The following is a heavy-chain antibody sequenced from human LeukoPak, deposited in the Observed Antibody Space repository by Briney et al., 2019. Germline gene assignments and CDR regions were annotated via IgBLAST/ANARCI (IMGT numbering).Heavy chain of an antibody. D-gene: IGHD3-10*01. CDR2: IGTSAGST. CDR3: AKNPNWDRGY. J-gene: IGHJ4*02. Sequence: GGSLRLSCATSGFTFSSYTMTSVRQAPGKGLEYVSGIGTSAGSTIYADSVKGRFTISRDNSKNTVYLQMDSLRVEDTAVYYCAKNPNWDRGYWGQGTLVTVSS. CDR1: GFTFSSYT. V-gene: IGHV3-23*01.